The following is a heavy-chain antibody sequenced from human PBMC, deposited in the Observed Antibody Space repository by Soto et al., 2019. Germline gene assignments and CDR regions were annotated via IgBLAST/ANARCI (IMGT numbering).Heavy chain of an antibody. J-gene: IGHJ6*02. CDR2: IIPIFGTA. CDR3: AREWRDIVVVVAATGYYYYGMDV. D-gene: IGHD2-15*01. Sequence: SVKVSCKASGGTFSSYAISWVRQAPGQGLEWMGGIIPIFGTANYAQKFQGRVTITADESTSTAYMELSSLRSEDTAVYYCAREWRDIVVVVAATGYYYYGMDVWGQGTTVTVSS. CDR1: GGTFSSYA. V-gene: IGHV1-69*13.